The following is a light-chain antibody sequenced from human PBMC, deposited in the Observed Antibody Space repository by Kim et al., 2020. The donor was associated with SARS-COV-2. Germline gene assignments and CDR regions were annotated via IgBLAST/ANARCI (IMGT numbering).Light chain of an antibody. J-gene: IGLJ2*01. Sequence: GPSITLTRTGASVNVGGYTYGSWYQQLPGRVPKLLFYEENKRPSGVPSRFSGSKSGNAASLTISGLQAEDEAVYYCSSYGGRYNAVFGGGTKVTVL. CDR2: EEN. CDR3: SSYGGRYNAV. CDR1: SVNVGGYTY. V-gene: IGLV2-11*01.